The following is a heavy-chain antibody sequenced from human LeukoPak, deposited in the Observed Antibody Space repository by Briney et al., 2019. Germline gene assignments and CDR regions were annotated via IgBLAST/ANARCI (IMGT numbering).Heavy chain of an antibody. J-gene: IGHJ3*02. V-gene: IGHV3-66*01. Sequence: GGSLRLSCAASGFTVSSNYMSWVRQAPGKGLGWVSVIYSGGSTYYADSVKGRFTISRDNSKNTLYLQMNSLRAEDTAVYYCARVTYSGYDGWDAFDIWGQGTMVTVSS. CDR2: IYSGGST. CDR3: ARVTYSGYDGWDAFDI. CDR1: GFTVSSNY. D-gene: IGHD5-12*01.